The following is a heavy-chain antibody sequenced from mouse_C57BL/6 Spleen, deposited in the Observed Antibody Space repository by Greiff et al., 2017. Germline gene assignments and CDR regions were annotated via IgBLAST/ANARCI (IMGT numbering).Heavy chain of an antibody. D-gene: IGHD1-1*01. V-gene: IGHV5-9*01. CDR1: GFTFSSYT. Sequence: DVQLVESGGGLVKPGGSLKLSCAASGFTFSSYTMSWVRQTPEKRLAWVATISGGGGNTYYPDSVKGRFTISRDNAKNTLYLQMSSLRSEDTALYYCARPPYYYGSLPLAMDYWGQGTSVTVSS. J-gene: IGHJ4*01. CDR3: ARPPYYYGSLPLAMDY. CDR2: ISGGGGNT.